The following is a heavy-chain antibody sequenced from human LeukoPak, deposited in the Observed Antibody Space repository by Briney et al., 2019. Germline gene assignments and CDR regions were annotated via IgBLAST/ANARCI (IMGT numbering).Heavy chain of an antibody. V-gene: IGHV3-30*04. J-gene: IGHJ4*02. CDR3: ARALRSSSWYGFDY. CDR1: GFTFSSYA. CDR2: ISYDGSNK. Sequence: GGSLRLSCAASGFTFSSYAMHWVRQAPGQGLEWVAVISYDGSNKYYADSVKGRFTISRDNSKNTLYLQMNSLRAEDTAVYYCARALRSSSWYGFDYWGQGTLVTVSS. D-gene: IGHD6-13*01.